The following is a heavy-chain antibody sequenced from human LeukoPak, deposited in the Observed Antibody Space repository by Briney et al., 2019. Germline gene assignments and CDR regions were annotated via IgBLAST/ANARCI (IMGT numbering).Heavy chain of an antibody. CDR1: GGSMSYYY. V-gene: IGHV4-4*07. CDR2: IYTSGST. D-gene: IGHD3-22*01. J-gene: IGHJ6*03. Sequence: SETLSLTCTVPGGSMSYYYWSWLRQPAGKGLEWIGRIYTSGSTNYNPSPKSRVTISVDTSKNQFSLKLSSVTAADTAVYYCAREGPNYYDSSGYYRSYYMDVWGKGTTVTISS. CDR3: AREGPNYYDSSGYYRSYYMDV.